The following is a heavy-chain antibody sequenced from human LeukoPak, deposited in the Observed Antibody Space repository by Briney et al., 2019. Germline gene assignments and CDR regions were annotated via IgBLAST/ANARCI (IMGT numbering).Heavy chain of an antibody. CDR1: GFAFSNYA. CDR3: AKCGYNSENSGWRHAFDI. V-gene: IGHV3-23*01. J-gene: IGHJ3*02. D-gene: IGHD3-22*01. CDR2: TGFRSGT. Sequence: GGSLRLSCAASGFAFSNYAMNWVRQAPGKGLEWVSATGFRSGTQYADSVKGRFTISRDDSKHTLYLQMNSLRAEDTAIYFCAKCGYNSENSGWRHAFDIWGQGAVVTVSS.